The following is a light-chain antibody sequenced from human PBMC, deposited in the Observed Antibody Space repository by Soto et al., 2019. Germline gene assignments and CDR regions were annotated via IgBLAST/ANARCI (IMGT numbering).Light chain of an antibody. J-gene: IGLJ3*02. Sequence: NFMLTQPHSVSESPGKTVTISCTGSSGSIASNSVQWYQQRPGSAPTTLIYEDNQRASGVPDRFTGSIDSSSNSASLTISGLKTEDEADYYCQSYDNRNLWVFGGGTKLTVL. V-gene: IGLV6-57*02. CDR1: SGSIASNS. CDR2: EDN. CDR3: QSYDNRNLWV.